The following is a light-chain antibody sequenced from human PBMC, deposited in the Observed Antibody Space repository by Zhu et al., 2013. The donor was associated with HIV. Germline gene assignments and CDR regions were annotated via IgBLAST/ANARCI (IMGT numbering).Light chain of an antibody. V-gene: IGKV1-9*01. Sequence: DIQLTQSPSFLSASVGDRVTITCRASQDIGKYLAWYQQRPGKAPQLLIYGASTLEGGVPSGSAAWIWGRIHSHINSLQPDDFATYYCQQYSSYPWTFGQGTTVEIK. J-gene: IGKJ1*01. CDR2: GAS. CDR1: QDIGKY. CDR3: QQYSSYPWT.